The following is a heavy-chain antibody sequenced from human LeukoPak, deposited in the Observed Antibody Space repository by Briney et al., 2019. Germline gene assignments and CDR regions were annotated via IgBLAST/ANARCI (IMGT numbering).Heavy chain of an antibody. CDR3: AKDAPLYGANARWFDP. D-gene: IGHD4-17*01. J-gene: IGHJ5*02. CDR1: GFTFTSHA. Sequence: GGSLRLSCAASGFTFTSHAMAWVRQAPGKGLEWVSAISGSGYSTYYADSVKGRFTVSRDNSKNTLYLQMNTLRAEDTAVYYCAKDAPLYGANARWFDPWGQGTLVTVSS. V-gene: IGHV3-23*01. CDR2: ISGSGYST.